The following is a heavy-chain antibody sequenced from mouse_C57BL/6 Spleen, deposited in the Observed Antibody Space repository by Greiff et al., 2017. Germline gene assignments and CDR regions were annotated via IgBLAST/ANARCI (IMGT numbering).Heavy chain of an antibody. J-gene: IGHJ4*01. CDR2: IDPNSGGT. Sequence: QVQLQQPGAELVKPGASVKLSCKASGYTFTSYWMHWVKQRPGRGLEWIGGIDPNSGGTKYNEKFKSKATLTVDNPPSTAYMHLSSLTSEDSAVYYCARWDDMDDWGQGTSVTVAS. V-gene: IGHV1-72*01. D-gene: IGHD4-1*01. CDR1: GYTFTSYW. CDR3: ARWDDMDD.